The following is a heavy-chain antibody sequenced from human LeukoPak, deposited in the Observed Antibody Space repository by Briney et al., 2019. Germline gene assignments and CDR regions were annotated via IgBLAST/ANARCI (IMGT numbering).Heavy chain of an antibody. CDR3: AREPPYSSSPIDY. D-gene: IGHD6-6*01. CDR1: GGTFSSYA. CDR2: IIPILGIA. J-gene: IGHJ4*02. Sequence: SVKVSCKASGGTFSSYAISWVRQAPGQGLEWMGRIIPILGIANCAQKFQGRVTITADKSTSTAYMGLSSLRSEDTAVYYCAREPPYSSSPIDYWGQGTLVTVS. V-gene: IGHV1-69*04.